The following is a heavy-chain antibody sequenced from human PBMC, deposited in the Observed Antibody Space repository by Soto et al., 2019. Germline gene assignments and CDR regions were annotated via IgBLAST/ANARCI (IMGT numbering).Heavy chain of an antibody. D-gene: IGHD3-3*01. CDR1: GYTFTGYY. J-gene: IGHJ4*02. CDR3: ARGSRITIFGVVTDVDY. V-gene: IGHV1-2*04. CDR2: INPNSGGT. Sequence: GASVKVSCKASGYTFTGYYMHWVRQAPGQGLEWMGWINPNSGGTNYAQKFQGWVTMTRDTSISTAYMELSRLRSDDTAVYYCARGSRITIFGVVTDVDYWGQGTLVTVS.